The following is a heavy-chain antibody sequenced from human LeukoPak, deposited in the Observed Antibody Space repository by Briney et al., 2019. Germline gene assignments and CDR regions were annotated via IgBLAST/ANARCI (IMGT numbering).Heavy chain of an antibody. J-gene: IGHJ5*02. Sequence: SVKVSCKASGGTFSSYAISWVRQAPGQGLEWMGGIVPIFGTANYAQKFQGRVTITADESTSTAYMELSSLRSEDTAVYYCARDRVGYCSSTSCYGEQFDPWGQGTLVTVSS. D-gene: IGHD2-2*01. V-gene: IGHV1-69*13. CDR1: GGTFSSYA. CDR3: ARDRVGYCSSTSCYGEQFDP. CDR2: IVPIFGTA.